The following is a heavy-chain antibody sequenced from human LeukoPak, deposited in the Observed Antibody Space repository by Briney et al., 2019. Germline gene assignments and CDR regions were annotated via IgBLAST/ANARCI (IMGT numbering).Heavy chain of an antibody. D-gene: IGHD3-3*01. CDR2: FDPEDGET. CDR3: ATWFVLRFLEWPGWFDP. CDR1: GYTLTKLS. Sequence: ASVTVSCKVSGYTLTKLSMHWVRQAPGKGLEWMGGFDPEDGETIYAQKFQGRVTMTEDTSTDTAYMELSSLRSEDTAVYYCATWFVLRFLEWPGWFDPWGQGTLVTVSS. V-gene: IGHV1-24*01. J-gene: IGHJ5*02.